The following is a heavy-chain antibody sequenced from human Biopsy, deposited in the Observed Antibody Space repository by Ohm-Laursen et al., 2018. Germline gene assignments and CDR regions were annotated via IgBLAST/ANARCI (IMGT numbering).Heavy chain of an antibody. CDR3: ARGGLNYWYFDL. CDR1: GYTFTDYY. J-gene: IGHJ2*01. CDR2: INSNSGDT. V-gene: IGHV1-2*02. D-gene: IGHD1-26*01. Sequence: GASVKVSCKASGYTFTDYYMYWVRQAPGQGLEWMGWINSNSGDTNYAQKFQGRVAMTRDTSMSTAYMELNRLRSDDTAVYYCARGGLNYWYFDLWGRGTLVTVSS.